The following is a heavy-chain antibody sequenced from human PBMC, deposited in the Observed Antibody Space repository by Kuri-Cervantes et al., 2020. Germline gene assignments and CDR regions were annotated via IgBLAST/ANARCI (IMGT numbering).Heavy chain of an antibody. CDR3: ARRYYDFWSGYYLNPFDY. J-gene: IGHJ4*02. D-gene: IGHD3-3*01. Sequence: SETLSLTCTVSGGSISSSSYYWSWVRQPPGKGLEWVGYIYYSGSTYYNPSLKSRVTISVDTSKNQFSLKLSSVTAADTAVYYCARRYYDFWSGYYLNPFDYWGQGTLVTVSS. CDR2: IYYSGST. V-gene: IGHV4-39*01. CDR1: GGSISSSSYY.